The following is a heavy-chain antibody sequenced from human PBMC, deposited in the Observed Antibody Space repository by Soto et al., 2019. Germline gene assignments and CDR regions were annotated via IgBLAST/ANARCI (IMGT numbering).Heavy chain of an antibody. V-gene: IGHV1-69*06. D-gene: IGHD6-13*01. CDR1: GGTFSSYA. J-gene: IGHJ4*02. Sequence: QVQLVQSGAEVKKPGSSVKVSCKASGGTFSSYAISWVRQAPGQGLEWMGGIIPIFGTANYAQKFQGRVTITADKSTSTAYMELSSLRSEDTAVYYCARGRESSLGSIAAAGSVDYWGQGTLVTVSS. CDR2: IIPIFGTA. CDR3: ARGRESSLGSIAAAGSVDY.